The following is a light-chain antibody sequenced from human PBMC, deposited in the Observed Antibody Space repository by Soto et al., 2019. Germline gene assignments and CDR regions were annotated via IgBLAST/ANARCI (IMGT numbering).Light chain of an antibody. CDR3: HQYYPPPLT. V-gene: IGKV4-1*01. Sequence: DIVMTQSPDSLAVSLGERATINCKSSQSVLSSSDRRNYLAWYQQKPGQPPKLLISWASARESGVPDRFSGSGSGTDFTLTISSLEAEDVALSSCHQYYPPPLTFGQGTKLHI. J-gene: IGKJ2*01. CDR2: WAS. CDR1: QSVLSSSDRRNY.